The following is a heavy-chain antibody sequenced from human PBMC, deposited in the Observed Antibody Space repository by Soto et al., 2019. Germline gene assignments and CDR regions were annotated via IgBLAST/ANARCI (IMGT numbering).Heavy chain of an antibody. CDR1: GGTFSSYG. J-gene: IGHJ4*02. D-gene: IGHD2-15*01. CDR2: IIPLFGTA. CDR3: ARDECSGGSCYSDY. V-gene: IGHV1-69*01. Sequence: QVQLVQSGAEVKKPGSSVKVSCKASGGTFSSYGFSWVRQAPGQGLEWMGGIIPLFGTANYAQKFQGRVTITAHESRSTTYMELSSLRSEDSAVYYCARDECSGGSCYSDYWGQGTLVTVSS.